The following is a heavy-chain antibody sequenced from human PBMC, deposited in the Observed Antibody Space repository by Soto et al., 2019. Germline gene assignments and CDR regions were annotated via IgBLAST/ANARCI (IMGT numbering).Heavy chain of an antibody. D-gene: IGHD3-10*01. V-gene: IGHV4-59*13. Sequence: SETLSLTCTISGGSFGTNYWSWIRQAPGKGLEWIGYTYHTGSTKYNPSLKSRATISVDTSKNQFSLTLNSAAAADTAVYYCATDSAGRGPFDPWGQGILVTVSS. CDR2: TYHTGST. CDR3: ATDSAGRGPFDP. J-gene: IGHJ5*02. CDR1: GGSFGTNY.